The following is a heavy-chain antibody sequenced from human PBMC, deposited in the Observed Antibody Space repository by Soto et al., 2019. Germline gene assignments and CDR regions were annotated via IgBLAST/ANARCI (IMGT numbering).Heavy chain of an antibody. Sequence: QVQPVQSGAEVRKPGASVKVSCKASGYTFSDYYIHWVRQAPGQGLEWMGWINPNSGGTKYAPKFQGGVTLTRYPSITTAYMELSRLRSGDTAVYYCAREPATAKPEGVDFWGQGTLVTVSS. V-gene: IGHV1-2*02. J-gene: IGHJ4*02. D-gene: IGHD1-1*01. CDR1: GYTFSDYY. CDR3: AREPATAKPEGVDF. CDR2: INPNSGGT.